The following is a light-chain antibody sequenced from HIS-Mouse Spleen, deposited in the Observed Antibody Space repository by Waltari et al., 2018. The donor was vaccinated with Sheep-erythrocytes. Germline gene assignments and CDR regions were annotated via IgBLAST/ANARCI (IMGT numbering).Light chain of an antibody. CDR1: QRVSSY. Sequence: EIVLTQSPATMSLSPGESDTLSCRASQRVSSYLAWYQQKPGQAPRLLISDASNRATGIPARFSGSASGTDFTLTISSLEPEDFAVYYCHQRNNWPPAFGGGTKVEIK. V-gene: IGKV3-11*01. J-gene: IGKJ4*01. CDR3: HQRNNWPPA. CDR2: DAS.